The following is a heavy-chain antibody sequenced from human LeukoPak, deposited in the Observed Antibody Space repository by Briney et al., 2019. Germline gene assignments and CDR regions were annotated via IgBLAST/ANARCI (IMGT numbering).Heavy chain of an antibody. CDR1: GFTFSTYG. D-gene: IGHD3-16*01. V-gene: IGHV3-33*01. CDR3: ARDWGEGFFSMAFDI. J-gene: IGHJ3*02. CDR2: IWYDGSNK. Sequence: GGSLRLSCAASGFTFSTYGMHWVRQAPGKGPEWVAVIWYDGSNKYYADSVKGRFTISRDNSKNTLYLQMNRLRAEDTAVYYCARDWGEGFFSMAFDIWGQGTMVTVSS.